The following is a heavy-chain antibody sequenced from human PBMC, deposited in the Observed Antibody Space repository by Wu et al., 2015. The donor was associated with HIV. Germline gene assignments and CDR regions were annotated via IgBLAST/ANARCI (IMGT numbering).Heavy chain of an antibody. CDR2: IIPMFGTA. D-gene: IGHD3-16*01. CDR1: GDTFSKYV. V-gene: IGHV1-69*05. J-gene: IGHJ4*01. Sequence: QVQLLQSGTEVKKPGSSVKVSCKASGDTFSKYVINWVRQAPGHGLEWMGGIIPMFGTANYAQKFQDAQTFQGRLIITTDESMTTTYMDLSSLRPDDTAVYYCAKTYARGWGNSSAWDFFDNWGHGTLVIVSS. CDR3: AKTYARGWGNSSAWDFFDN.